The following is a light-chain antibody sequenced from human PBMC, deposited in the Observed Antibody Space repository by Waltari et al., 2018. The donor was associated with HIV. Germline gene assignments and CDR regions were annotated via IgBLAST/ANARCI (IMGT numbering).Light chain of an antibody. CDR1: QSVSSN. J-gene: IGKJ1*01. CDR3: QQYNNWHWT. V-gene: IGKV3-15*01. CDR2: GAS. Sequence: EIVMTQSQATLSVSPGERATLSCRASQSVSSNLTWYQQKPGQAPRLLIYGASTRATGIPARFSGSGSGTEFTLTISSLQSEDFAVYYCQQYNNWHWTFGQGTKVEIK.